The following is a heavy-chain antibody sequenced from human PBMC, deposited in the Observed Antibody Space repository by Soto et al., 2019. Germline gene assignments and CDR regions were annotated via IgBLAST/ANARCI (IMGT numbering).Heavy chain of an antibody. D-gene: IGHD6-19*01. J-gene: IGHJ6*02. CDR3: ARAQNNSGWMNTFYYYYGMDV. Sequence: SETLSLTCTISGGSISSYYWSWIRQPPGKGLEWIGYIYYSGSTNYNPSLKSRVTISVDTSKNQFSLKLSSVTAADTAVYYCARAQNNSGWMNTFYYYYGMDVWGQGTTVTVSS. V-gene: IGHV4-59*01. CDR1: GGSISSYY. CDR2: IYYSGST.